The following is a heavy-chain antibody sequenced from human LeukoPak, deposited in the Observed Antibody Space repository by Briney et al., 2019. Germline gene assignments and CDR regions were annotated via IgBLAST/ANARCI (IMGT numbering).Heavy chain of an antibody. Sequence: SETLSLTCAVYGGSFSGYYWSWIRHPPGKGLEWIASIYNSGSTYYNPSLQSRVTISLDMSNNRFSLRLTSVTGADTAVYYCARDRRGIQQYLPIDYWGHGMLVTVSS. CDR1: GGSFSGYY. CDR2: IYNSGST. CDR3: ARDRRGIQQYLPIDY. V-gene: IGHV4-34*01. J-gene: IGHJ4*01. D-gene: IGHD5-18*01.